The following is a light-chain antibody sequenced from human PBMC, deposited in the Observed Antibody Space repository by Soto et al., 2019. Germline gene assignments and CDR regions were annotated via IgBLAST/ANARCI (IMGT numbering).Light chain of an antibody. CDR2: DVS. CDR3: YSIRDTTWV. J-gene: IGLJ3*02. V-gene: IGLV2-14*03. CDR1: TNDY. Sequence: QSVWTQPAALSGSPGQSITISCTGTTNDYVSWYQQHPGKAPKLMIYDVSYRPSGVSNRFSGSKSGSTASLTISGLQAEDEADYYCYSIRDTTWVFGGGTKLTV.